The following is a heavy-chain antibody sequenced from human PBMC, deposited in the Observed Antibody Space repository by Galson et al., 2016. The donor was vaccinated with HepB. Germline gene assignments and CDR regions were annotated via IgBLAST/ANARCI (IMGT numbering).Heavy chain of an antibody. CDR2: IYSGGST. Sequence: SLRLSCAASGFTVSSNYMSWVRQAPGKGLEWVSVIYSGGSTYYADSVKGRFTISRDNSKNTLYLQMNSLRAEDTAVYYCARGGSDTAMDYYYYGMDGWGQGTLVTVSS. CDR1: GFTVSSNY. V-gene: IGHV3-66*01. D-gene: IGHD5-18*01. CDR3: ARGGSDTAMDYYYYGMDG. J-gene: IGHJ6*02.